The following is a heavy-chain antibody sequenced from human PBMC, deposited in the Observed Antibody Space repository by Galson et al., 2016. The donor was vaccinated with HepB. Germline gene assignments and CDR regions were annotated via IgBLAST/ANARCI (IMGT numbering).Heavy chain of an antibody. CDR3: AKENQVGDSYGPRFDY. CDR2: VTWNGTS. Sequence: SLRLSCAASGFTFDDYTMHWLRQAPGKGLEWVSLVTWNGTSYYADSVKGRFTISRDNSKNSLYLQMKSLRTEDAALYYCAKENQVGDSYGPRFDYWGQGTLVTVSS. D-gene: IGHD5-18*01. V-gene: IGHV3-43*01. J-gene: IGHJ4*02. CDR1: GFTFDDYT.